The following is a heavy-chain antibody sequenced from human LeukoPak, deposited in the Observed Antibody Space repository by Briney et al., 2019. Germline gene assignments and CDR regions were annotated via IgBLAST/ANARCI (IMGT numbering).Heavy chain of an antibody. Sequence: TGGSVRLSCAASGFTFSYYYMSWIRQPPGEGLEWIGEINHSGSTNYNPSLKSRVTISVDTSKNQFSLKLSSVTAADTAVYYCASFSSWYYFDYWGQGTLGTVSS. V-gene: IGHV4-34*01. CDR1: GFTFSYYY. CDR3: ASFSSWYYFDY. CDR2: INHSGST. J-gene: IGHJ4*02. D-gene: IGHD6-13*01.